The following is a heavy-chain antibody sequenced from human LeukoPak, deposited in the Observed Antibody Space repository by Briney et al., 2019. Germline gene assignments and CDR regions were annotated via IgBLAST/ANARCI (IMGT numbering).Heavy chain of an antibody. CDR1: GGSINSYY. D-gene: IGHD2-21*01. CDR2: IYSSGST. CDR3: ARHYYERSDCYSFDY. Sequence: SETLSLTCTVSGGSINSYYWSWIRQPPGKGLEWIGYIYSSGSTNYNPSLKSRVTISIDTSENQFSLKLSSVTAADTALYYCARHYYERSDCYSFDYWGQGTLVTVSS. V-gene: IGHV4-59*08. J-gene: IGHJ4*02.